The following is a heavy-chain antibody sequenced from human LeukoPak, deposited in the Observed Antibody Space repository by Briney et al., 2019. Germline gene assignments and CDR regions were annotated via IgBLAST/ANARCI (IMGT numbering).Heavy chain of an antibody. CDR1: GFTFSDYY. CDR3: ARDFFVYDIMTGYYAYGMDV. CDR2: ISSSGSTI. J-gene: IGHJ6*02. Sequence: PVRSLRLSCAASGFTFSDYYMSWIRQAPGKGLEWVSYISSSGSTIYHADSVKARSTISRDNAKNSLYLQMTSLRAEDTAVYYCARDFFVYDIMTGYYAYGMDVWGQGTTVTVSS. D-gene: IGHD3-9*01. V-gene: IGHV3-11*01.